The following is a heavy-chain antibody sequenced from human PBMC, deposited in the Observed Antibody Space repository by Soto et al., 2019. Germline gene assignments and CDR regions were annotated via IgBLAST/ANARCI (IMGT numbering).Heavy chain of an antibody. D-gene: IGHD6-6*01. CDR3: SRESVTARQALFCFDP. J-gene: IGHJ5*02. CDR2: IITIFGTA. CDR1: GCSLRSYA. V-gene: IGHV1-69*06. Sequence: SSEPFSCKASGCSLRSYAIRWVRQAPGQAIEWMGGIITIFGTANYAQKFQGRVRMTADKATTTAYMELSSLTSEDTDAYNCSRESVTARQALFCFDPWGQGTLVTVSS.